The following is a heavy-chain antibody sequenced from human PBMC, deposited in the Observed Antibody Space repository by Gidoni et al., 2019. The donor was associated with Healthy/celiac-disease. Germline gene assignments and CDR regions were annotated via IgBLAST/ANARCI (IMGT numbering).Heavy chain of an antibody. CDR1: GFTFSSYA. Sequence: RLSCAASGFTFSSYAMSWVRQAPGKGLEWVSAISGSGGSTYYADSVKGRFTISRDNSKNTLYLQMNSLRAEDTAVYYCAKLGACGGDCYDDYWGQGTLVTVSS. CDR2: ISGSGGST. J-gene: IGHJ4*02. CDR3: AKLGACGGDCYDDY. V-gene: IGHV3-23*01. D-gene: IGHD2-21*02.